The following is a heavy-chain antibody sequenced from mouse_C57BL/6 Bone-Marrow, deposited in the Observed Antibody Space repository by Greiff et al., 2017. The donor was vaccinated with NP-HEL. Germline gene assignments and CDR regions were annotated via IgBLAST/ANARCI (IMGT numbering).Heavy chain of an antibody. CDR3: ARSLTGRWGFAY. D-gene: IGHD4-1*01. CDR2: INPNNGGT. J-gene: IGHJ3*01. CDR1: GYTFTDYN. V-gene: IGHV1-18*01. Sequence: LMEPGASVKIPCKASGYTFTDYNMDWVKQSHGKSLEWIGDINPNNGGTIYNQKFKGKATLTVDKSSSTAYMELRSLTSEDTAVYYCARSLTGRWGFAYWGQGTLVTVSA.